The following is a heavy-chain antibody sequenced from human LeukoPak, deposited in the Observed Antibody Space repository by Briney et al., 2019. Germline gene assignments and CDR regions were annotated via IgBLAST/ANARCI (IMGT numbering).Heavy chain of an antibody. CDR3: ARVSSSTRRGYYYGMDV. CDR1: GGTFSSYA. V-gene: IGHV1-69*13. D-gene: IGHD2-2*01. CDR2: IIPIFGTA. J-gene: IGHJ6*02. Sequence: SVKVSSKASGGTFSSYAISWVRQAPGQGLEWMGGIIPIFGTANYAQKFQGRVTITADESTSTAYMELSSLRSEDTAVYYCARVSSSTRRGYYYGMDVWGQGTTVTASS.